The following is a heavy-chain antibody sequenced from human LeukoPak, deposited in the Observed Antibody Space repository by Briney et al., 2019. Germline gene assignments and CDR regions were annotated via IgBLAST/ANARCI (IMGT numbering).Heavy chain of an antibody. CDR2: ISGDGGST. CDR3: ASKGPLGY. Sequence: PGGSLRLSCAASGFTFDDYGMHWVRQAPGKGLELVSLISGDGGSTYYADSVKGRFPISRDNSKDSLYMQMNSLRSDDTALYYCASKGPLGYWGQGTLVTVSS. V-gene: IGHV3-43*02. J-gene: IGHJ4*02. CDR1: GFTFDDYG.